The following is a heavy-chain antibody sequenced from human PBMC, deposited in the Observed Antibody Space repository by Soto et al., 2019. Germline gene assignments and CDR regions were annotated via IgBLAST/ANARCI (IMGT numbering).Heavy chain of an antibody. CDR2: IYPGDSDT. V-gene: IGHV5-51*01. CDR1: GYSFTSYW. CDR3: AGGGVRGVITRARDYYGMDV. J-gene: IGHJ6*02. Sequence: GESLKISCKGSGYSFTSYWIGWVRQMPGKGLECMGIIYPGDSDTRYSPSFQGQVTISADKSISTAYLQWSSLKASDTAMYYCAGGGVRGVITRARDYYGMDVWGQGTTVTVSS. D-gene: IGHD3-10*01.